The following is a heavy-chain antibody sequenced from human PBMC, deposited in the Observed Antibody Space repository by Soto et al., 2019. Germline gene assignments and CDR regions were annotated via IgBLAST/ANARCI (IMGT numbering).Heavy chain of an antibody. Sequence: QVQLVESGGGVVQPGRSLRLSCAASGFTFSSYGMHWVRQAPGKGLEWVAVIWYDGSNKYYADSVKGRFTISRDNSKNTLYLQMNSLRAEDTAVYYCASEGYGDYRRLFDYWGQGTLVTVSS. CDR2: IWYDGSNK. CDR3: ASEGYGDYRRLFDY. CDR1: GFTFSSYG. V-gene: IGHV3-33*01. D-gene: IGHD4-17*01. J-gene: IGHJ4*02.